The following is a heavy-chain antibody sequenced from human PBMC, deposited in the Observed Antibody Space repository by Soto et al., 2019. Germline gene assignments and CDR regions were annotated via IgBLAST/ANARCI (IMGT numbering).Heavy chain of an antibody. CDR1: GFTSSNAW. CDR3: TTGGEWVRTTGDFDY. V-gene: IGHV3-15*07. CDR2: IKSKTDGGTT. Sequence: EVQLVESGGGLVKPGGSLRLSCAASGFTSSNAWMNWVRQAPGKGLEWVGRIKSKTDGGTTDYAAPVKGRFTISRDDSKNTLYLQMNSLKTEDTAVYYCTTGGEWVRTTGDFDYWGQGTLVTVSS. D-gene: IGHD4-17*01. J-gene: IGHJ4*02.